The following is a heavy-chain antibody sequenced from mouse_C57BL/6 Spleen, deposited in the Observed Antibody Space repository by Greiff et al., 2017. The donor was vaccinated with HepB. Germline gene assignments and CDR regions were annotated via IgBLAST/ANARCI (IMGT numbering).Heavy chain of an antibody. V-gene: IGHV10-1*01. J-gene: IGHJ4*01. Sequence: EVQLVESGGGLVQPKGSLKLSCAASGFSFNTYAMNWVRQAPGKGLEWVVRIRSKSNNYATYYADSVKDRFTISRDDSESMLYLQMNNLKTEDTAMYYCVRHDYYGSPYAMDYWGQGTSVTVSS. CDR2: IRSKSNNYAT. CDR1: GFSFNTYA. D-gene: IGHD2-2*01. CDR3: VRHDYYGSPYAMDY.